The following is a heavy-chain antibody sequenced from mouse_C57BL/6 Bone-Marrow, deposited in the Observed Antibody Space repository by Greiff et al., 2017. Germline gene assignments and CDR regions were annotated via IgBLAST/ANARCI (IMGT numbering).Heavy chain of an antibody. CDR3: ARRGDYGSSPYAMDY. V-gene: IGHV1-55*01. J-gene: IGHJ4*01. D-gene: IGHD1-1*01. CDR1: GYTFTSYW. CDR2: IYPGSGST. Sequence: VQLQQPGAELVKPGASVKMSCKVSGYTFTSYWITWVKQRPGQGLEWIGDIYPGSGSTNYNEKFMSKATLTVGTSSSTAYMQLSSLTSEDSAVYYCARRGDYGSSPYAMDYWGQGTSVTVSS.